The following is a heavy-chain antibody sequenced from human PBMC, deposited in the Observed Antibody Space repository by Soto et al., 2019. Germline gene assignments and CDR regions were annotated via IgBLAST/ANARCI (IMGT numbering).Heavy chain of an antibody. V-gene: IGHV3-33*01. D-gene: IGHD2-15*01. CDR3: ARYTTYSSGEGLDY. Sequence: GGSLRLSCAASGFTFSSHGMHWVRQAPGKGLEWVAVIWYDGSKKYYADSVKGRFTISRDNSKNTLYLQMDGLRAEDTAVHYCARYTTYSSGEGLDYWGQGTLVTVSS. CDR1: GFTFSSHG. J-gene: IGHJ4*02. CDR2: IWYDGSKK.